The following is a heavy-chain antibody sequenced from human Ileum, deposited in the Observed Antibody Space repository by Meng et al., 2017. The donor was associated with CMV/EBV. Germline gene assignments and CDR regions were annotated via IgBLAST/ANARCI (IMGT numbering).Heavy chain of an antibody. Sequence: GGSLRLSCAASGFTFSSYGMHWVRQAPGKGLEWVSSISSSSSYIYYADSVKGRFTISRDNAKNSLYLQMNSLRAEDTAVYYCARGRYYDFWSGYYPYWGQGTLVTVSS. CDR1: GFTFSSYG. CDR3: ARGRYYDFWSGYYPY. D-gene: IGHD3-3*01. CDR2: ISSSSSYI. V-gene: IGHV3-21*01. J-gene: IGHJ4*02.